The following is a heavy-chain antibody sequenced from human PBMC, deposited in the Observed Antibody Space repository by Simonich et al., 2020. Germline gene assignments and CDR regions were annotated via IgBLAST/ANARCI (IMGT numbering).Heavy chain of an antibody. Sequence: QVQLVQSGAEVKKPGASVKVSCKASGYTFTSYGIRWVRQAPGQGLEWMGEISAYNGNTNDAQKLQGRVTMTTDTATSTAYMELRSLRSDDTAVYYCARSTTGTTAFDIWGQGTMVTVSS. V-gene: IGHV1-18*01. CDR1: GYTFTSYG. J-gene: IGHJ3*02. CDR2: ISAYNGNT. CDR3: ARSTTGTTAFDI. D-gene: IGHD1-1*01.